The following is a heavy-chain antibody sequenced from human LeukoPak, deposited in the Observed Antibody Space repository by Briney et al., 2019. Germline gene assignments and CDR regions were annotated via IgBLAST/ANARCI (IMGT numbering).Heavy chain of an antibody. J-gene: IGHJ4*02. CDR3: ARKPYGSGRFDY. V-gene: IGHV4-31*03. CDR2: IYYSGSS. D-gene: IGHD3-10*01. CDR1: GGSISSGGYY. Sequence: PSETLSLTCTVSGGSISSGGYYWSWIRQHPGKGLEWIGYIYYSGSSYYNPSLKSRVTISVDTSKNQFSLKLNSVTAADTAVYYCARKPYGSGRFDYWGQGTLVTVSS.